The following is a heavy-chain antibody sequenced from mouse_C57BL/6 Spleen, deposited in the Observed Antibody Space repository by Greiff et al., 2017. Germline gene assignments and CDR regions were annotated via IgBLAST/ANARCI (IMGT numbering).Heavy chain of an antibody. CDR3: TYYYVSSYAMDY. V-gene: IGHV1-15*01. D-gene: IGHD1-1*01. J-gene: IGHJ4*01. CDR2: LDPETGGT. Sequence: VQLQQSGAELVRPGASVTLSCKASGYTFTDYEMHWVKQTPVHGLEWIGALDPETGGTAYNQKFKGKAILTADKSSSTAYMELRSLTSEDSAVYYFTYYYVSSYAMDYWGQGTSVTVYS. CDR1: GYTFTDYE.